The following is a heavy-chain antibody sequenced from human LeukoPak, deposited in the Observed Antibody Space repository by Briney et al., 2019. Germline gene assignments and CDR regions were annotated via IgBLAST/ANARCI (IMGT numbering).Heavy chain of an antibody. V-gene: IGHV4-38-2*02. J-gene: IGHJ6*03. CDR2: IYHSGST. Sequence: KPSETLSLTCTVSGYSISSGYYWGWIRQPPGKGLEWIGSIYHSGSTYYNPSLKSRVTISVDTSKNQFSLKLSSVTAADTAVYYCARGSDILTGYMDVWGKGPRSPPP. CDR1: GYSISSGYY. D-gene: IGHD3-9*01. CDR3: ARGSDILTGYMDV.